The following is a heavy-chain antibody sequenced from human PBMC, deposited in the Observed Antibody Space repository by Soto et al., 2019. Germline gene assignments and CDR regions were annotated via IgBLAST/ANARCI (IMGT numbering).Heavy chain of an antibody. V-gene: IGHV4-59*01. J-gene: IGHJ4*02. CDR2: IYYSGST. D-gene: IGHD4-17*01. CDR3: ARVDYTTVVTH. CDR1: GRSISSYY. Sequence: LSLTCTVSGRSISSYYWSWIRQPPGKGLEWIGYIYYSGSTNYNPSLKSRVTISVDTSKNQFSLKLSSVTAADTAVYYCARVDYTTVVTHWGQGTLVTVSS.